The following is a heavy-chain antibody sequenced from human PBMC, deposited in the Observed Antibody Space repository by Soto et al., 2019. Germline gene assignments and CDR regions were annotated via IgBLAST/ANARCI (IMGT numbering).Heavy chain of an antibody. CDR2: VYYSGNT. Sequence: QVQLQESGPGLVKPSQTLSLSCTVSGGSISSGSYYWTWIRQHPGKGLEWIGYVYYSGNTYYNPSLRSRLTISVDTSKKQFSLKLTSVAAADTAVYFCAAGSGGVWLRFDSWGQGILVTVSS. J-gene: IGHJ4*02. CDR1: GGSISSGSYY. D-gene: IGHD3-9*01. CDR3: AAGSGGVWLRFDS. V-gene: IGHV4-31*03.